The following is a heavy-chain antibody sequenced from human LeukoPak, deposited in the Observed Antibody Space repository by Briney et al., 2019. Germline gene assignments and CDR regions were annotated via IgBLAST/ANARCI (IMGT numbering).Heavy chain of an antibody. D-gene: IGHD4-17*01. J-gene: IGHJ4*02. CDR2: ISGSGGST. V-gene: IGHV3-23*01. CDR1: GFTFSSYA. CDR3: ARDEPTVTTGPPVGS. Sequence: QPGGSLRLSCAASGFTFSSYAMSWVRQAPGKGLEWVSAISGSGGSTYYADSVKGRFTISRDNAKNTLYLQMNSLRVEDTAVYYCARDEPTVTTGPPVGSWGQGTLVTVSS.